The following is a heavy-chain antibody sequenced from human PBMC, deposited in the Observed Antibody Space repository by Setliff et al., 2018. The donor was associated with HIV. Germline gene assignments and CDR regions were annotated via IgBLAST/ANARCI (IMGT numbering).Heavy chain of an antibody. CDR2: IYHSGST. CDR1: GYSISSGFY. CDR3: ARDAPTVYANGWFDP. J-gene: IGHJ5*02. V-gene: IGHV4-38-2*02. D-gene: IGHD2-8*01. Sequence: SETLSLTCAVSGYSISSGFYWGWIRQPPGKGLEWIGSIYHSGSTYYNPSLRSRDTISVDTSKNQFSLKLSSVTAADTAVYYCARDAPTVYANGWFDPWGQGTLVTVSS.